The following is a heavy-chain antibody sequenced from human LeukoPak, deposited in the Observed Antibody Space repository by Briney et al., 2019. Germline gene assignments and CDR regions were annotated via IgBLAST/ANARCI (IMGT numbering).Heavy chain of an antibody. V-gene: IGHV3-23*01. D-gene: IGHD3-16*02. CDR3: AKDASDMITFGGVIVIPGGGIDY. J-gene: IGHJ4*02. CDR2: ITGSGGST. CDR1: GFTFSSYA. Sequence: GGSLRLSCAASGFTFSSYAMNWVRQAPGKGLEWVSGITGSGGSTYYADSVKGRFTISRDNSKNTLYLQMNSLRAEDTAVYYCAKDASDMITFGGVIVIPGGGIDYWGQGTLVTVSS.